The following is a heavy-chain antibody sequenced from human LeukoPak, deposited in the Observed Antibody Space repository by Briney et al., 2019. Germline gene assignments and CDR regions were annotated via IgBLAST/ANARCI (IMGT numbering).Heavy chain of an antibody. CDR2: IPYDGSNK. Sequence: PGGSLRLSCAASGFTFSSYGMHWVRQAPGKGLEWVAIIPYDGSNKYYADSVKGRFTISRDNSKNTLYLQMNSLRAEDTAVYYCAKVDRYYYDSSGLYGMDVWGQGTTVTVSS. CDR1: GFTFSSYG. CDR3: AKVDRYYYDSSGLYGMDV. J-gene: IGHJ6*02. V-gene: IGHV3-30*18. D-gene: IGHD3-22*01.